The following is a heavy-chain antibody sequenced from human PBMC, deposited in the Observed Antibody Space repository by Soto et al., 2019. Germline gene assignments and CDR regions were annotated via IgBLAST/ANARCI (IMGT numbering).Heavy chain of an antibody. CDR3: AAYRSTVTTNYDY. Sequence: QLQLQESGSGLVKPSQTLSLTCAVSGGSISSGGYSWSWIRQPPGKGLEWIGYIYHSGSTYYNPSLKSRVXXSXDXXKNQFSLKLSSVTAADTAVYYCAAYRSTVTTNYDYWGQGTLVTVSS. CDR1: GGSISSGGYS. CDR2: IYHSGST. J-gene: IGHJ4*02. V-gene: IGHV4-30-2*01. D-gene: IGHD4-17*01.